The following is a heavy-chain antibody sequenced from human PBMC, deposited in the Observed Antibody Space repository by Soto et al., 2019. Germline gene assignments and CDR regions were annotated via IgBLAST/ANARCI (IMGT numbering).Heavy chain of an antibody. CDR3: ARSYSGSFFDY. D-gene: IGHD1-26*01. CDR2: LYHTGST. CDR1: AFSISSGYY. V-gene: IGHV4-38-2*01. J-gene: IGHJ4*02. Sequence: SETLSLTCAVSAFSISSGYYWAWIRQPPGKGLEWIGTLYHTGSTYHNPSLKSRVTISVDTSKNQFSLKVSSVTAADTAVYYCARSYSGSFFDYWGQGTLVTVSS.